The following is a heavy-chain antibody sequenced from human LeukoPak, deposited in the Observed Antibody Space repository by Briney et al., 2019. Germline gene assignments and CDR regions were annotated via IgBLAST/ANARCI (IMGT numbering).Heavy chain of an antibody. D-gene: IGHD2-2*01. CDR1: GGSITTGSYY. CDR3: ARAPTSNTSSSSPFHI. V-gene: IGHV4-61*02. Sequence: PSGTLSLTCTVAGGSITTGSYYWIWIRQPAGKGLEWIGRIYTTGSTDYNPSLKSRVTMSVDTSKNQFSLKLTSVTVADTALYYCARAPTSNTSSSSPFHIWDQGTMVTVSS. CDR2: IYTTGST. J-gene: IGHJ3*02.